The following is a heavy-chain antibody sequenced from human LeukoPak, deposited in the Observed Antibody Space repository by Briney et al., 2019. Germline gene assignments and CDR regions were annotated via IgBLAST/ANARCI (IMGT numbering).Heavy chain of an antibody. D-gene: IGHD3-22*01. CDR1: GVSISGHY. V-gene: IGHV4-59*11. CDR2: IYYSGRT. Sequence: PSETLSLTCTVSGVSISGHYWSWIRQPPGNGLEWIGFIYYSGRTRYNPSLHSRVTISADTSKNHLSLKLTSVTAADTAVYYCARLLDNDSSGDSDTFDMWGQGIKVTVSS. J-gene: IGHJ3*02. CDR3: ARLLDNDSSGDSDTFDM.